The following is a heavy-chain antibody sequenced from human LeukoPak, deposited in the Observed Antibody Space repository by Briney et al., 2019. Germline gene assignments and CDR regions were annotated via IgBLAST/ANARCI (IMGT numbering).Heavy chain of an antibody. CDR1: GFTFSSYS. J-gene: IGHJ4*02. Sequence: GGSLRLSRAASGFTFSSYSMNWVRQAPGKGLEWVSSISSSSSYIYYADSVKGRFTISRDNAKNSLYLQMNSLRAEDTAVYYCAIDRAKERAIDYWGQGTLVTVSS. V-gene: IGHV3-21*01. CDR3: AIDRAKERAIDY. D-gene: IGHD1-1*01. CDR2: ISSSSSYI.